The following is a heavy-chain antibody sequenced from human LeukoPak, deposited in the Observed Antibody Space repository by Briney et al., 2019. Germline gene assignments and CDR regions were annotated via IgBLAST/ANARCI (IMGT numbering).Heavy chain of an antibody. D-gene: IGHD3-22*01. V-gene: IGHV3-9*01. CDR3: ARAGYYYDSSAYDF. Sequence: GGSLRLSCAASGFTFDDYAMHWVRQAPGKGLEWVSGISWNSGSIGYADSVKGRFTISRDNAKNSLYLQVNSLRAEDTAVYYCARAGYYYDSSAYDFWGQGTLVTVSS. CDR1: GFTFDDYA. CDR2: ISWNSGSI. J-gene: IGHJ4*02.